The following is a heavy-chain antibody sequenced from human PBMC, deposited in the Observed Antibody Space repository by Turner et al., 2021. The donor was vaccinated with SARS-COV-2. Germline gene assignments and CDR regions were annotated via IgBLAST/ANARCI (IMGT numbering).Heavy chain of an antibody. V-gene: IGHV3-48*01. D-gene: IGHD6-19*01. CDR2: ISSSSSTI. CDR1: GFTFSSYS. J-gene: IGHJ4*02. Sequence: EVQLVEYGGGLVLPGGSLRLSCAASGFTFSSYSMNWVRQAPGKGLEWVSYISSSSSTIYYADSVKGRFTISRDNAKNSLYLQMNSLRAEDTAVYYCARDLGSIAVANWGQGTLVTVSS. CDR3: ARDLGSIAVAN.